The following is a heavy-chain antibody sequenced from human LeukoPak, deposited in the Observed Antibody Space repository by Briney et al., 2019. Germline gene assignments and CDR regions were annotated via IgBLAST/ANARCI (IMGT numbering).Heavy chain of an antibody. V-gene: IGHV3-11*06. CDR1: GFTFSDSY. D-gene: IGHD6-19*01. CDR2: ISTGATCT. J-gene: IGHJ6*02. Sequence: GGSLRLSCAASGFTFSDSYMNWTRQAPGKGLEWVSDISTGATCTIYADSVKGRFTISRDNSKNTLYLQMNSLRAEDTAVYYCARDLVAVAGTSYYYGMDVWGQGTTVTVSS. CDR3: ARDLVAVAGTSYYYGMDV.